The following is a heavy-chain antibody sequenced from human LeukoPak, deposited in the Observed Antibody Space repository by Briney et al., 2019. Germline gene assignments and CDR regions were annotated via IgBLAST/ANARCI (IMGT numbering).Heavy chain of an antibody. J-gene: IGHJ4*02. CDR2: ISGSGGST. Sequence: GGSLRLSYAASGFTFSNYGMSWVRQAPGKGLEWVSTISGSGGSTYYADSVKGRFTISRDNSKNTLYLQMNSLRAEDTALYFCARWSRYFDYWGQGTLVTVSS. CDR1: GFTFSNYG. D-gene: IGHD1-26*01. V-gene: IGHV3-23*01. CDR3: ARWSRYFDY.